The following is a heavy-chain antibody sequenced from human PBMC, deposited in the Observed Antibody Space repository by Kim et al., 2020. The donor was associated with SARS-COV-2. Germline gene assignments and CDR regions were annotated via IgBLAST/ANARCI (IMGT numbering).Heavy chain of an antibody. CDR3: ARALGIVVPEVDY. Sequence: YADSVKGRFTISRDNAKNSLYLQMNSLRAEDTAVYYCARALGIVVPEVDYWGQGTLVTVSS. V-gene: IGHV3-21*01. D-gene: IGHD1-26*01. J-gene: IGHJ4*02.